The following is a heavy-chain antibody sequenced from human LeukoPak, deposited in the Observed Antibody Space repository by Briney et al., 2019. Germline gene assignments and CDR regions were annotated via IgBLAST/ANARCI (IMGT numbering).Heavy chain of an antibody. V-gene: IGHV4-59*08. D-gene: IGHD6-13*01. J-gene: IGHJ4*02. CDR3: ARGQQLVRGAVDY. CDR2: IFYTGST. Sequence: PSETLSLTCSVSGVSISGNYWSWIRQPPGKELEWIGYIFYTGSTNYNPSLKSRVTISVDTSKNQFSLKLSSVTAADTAVYYCARGQQLVRGAVDYWGQGTLVTVSS. CDR1: GVSISGNY.